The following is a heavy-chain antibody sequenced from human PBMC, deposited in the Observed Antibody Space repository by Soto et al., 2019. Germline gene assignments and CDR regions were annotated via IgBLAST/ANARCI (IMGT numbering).Heavy chain of an antibody. Sequence: EVQLVESGGGLVKPGGSLRLACAASGFTFSSYSMNWVRQAPGKGLEWVSSIRSSSSYIYYAGSVKGRFTISRDNAKNSLYLQMKSLRAEDTAVYYCARVGGQLVPGFDYWGQGTLVTVSS. CDR3: ARVGGQLVPGFDY. V-gene: IGHV3-21*01. D-gene: IGHD6-6*01. J-gene: IGHJ4*02. CDR2: IRSSSSYI. CDR1: GFTFSSYS.